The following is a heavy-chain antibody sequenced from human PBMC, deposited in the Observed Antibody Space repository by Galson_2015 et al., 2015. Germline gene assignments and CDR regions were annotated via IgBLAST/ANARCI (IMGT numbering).Heavy chain of an antibody. CDR1: GFTFSSYW. D-gene: IGHD6-19*01. CDR3: ARSYSSGWYGGYFQH. CDR2: IRQDGSNK. J-gene: IGHJ1*01. Sequence: SLRLSCAASGFTFSSYWMSWVRQAPGKGLEWVANIRQDGSNKYYADSVKGRFTISRDNSKNTLYLQMNSLRAEDTAVYYCARSYSSGWYGGYFQHWGQGTLVTVSS. V-gene: IGHV3-7*01.